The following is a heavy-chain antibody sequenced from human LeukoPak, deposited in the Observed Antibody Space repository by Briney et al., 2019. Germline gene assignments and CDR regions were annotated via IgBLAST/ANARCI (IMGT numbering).Heavy chain of an antibody. CDR2: IYFSGTP. D-gene: IGHD3-3*01. J-gene: IGHJ5*02. Sequence: SETLSLTCTVSGVSLSSYYWSWIRQPPGKGLERIGYIYFSGTPNYNPSLKSRVTISLDTSKNQFSLKLISVTAADTAVYYCARHGTLRFLDWFDTWGQGTLVTVSS. CDR3: ARHGTLRFLDWFDT. CDR1: GVSLSSYY. V-gene: IGHV4-59*08.